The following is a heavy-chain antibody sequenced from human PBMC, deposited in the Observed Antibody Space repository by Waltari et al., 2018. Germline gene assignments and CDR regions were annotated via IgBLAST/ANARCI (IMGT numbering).Heavy chain of an antibody. Sequence: QVQLVQSGAEEKKPGASVKISCKASGYTVTNYAIHWVRTAPGQMLEWMGWFNADNGSSKYSQTVPDRVTITRDTSPTTAYMELSSLRSEDSAVYFCARGPLGGFHAGDYCDHWGQGTLVTVSS. J-gene: IGHJ4*02. CDR3: ARGPLGGFHAGDYCDH. V-gene: IGHV1-3*05. D-gene: IGHD3-16*01. CDR2: FNADNGSS. CDR1: GYTVTNYA.